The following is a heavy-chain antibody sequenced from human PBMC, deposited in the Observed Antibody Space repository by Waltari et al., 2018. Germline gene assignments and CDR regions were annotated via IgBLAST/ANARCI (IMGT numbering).Heavy chain of an antibody. CDR2: IIPILGKA. J-gene: IGHJ4*02. CDR1: GGTFSSYA. D-gene: IGHD3-16*02. Sequence: QVQLVQSGAEVKKPGSSVKVSCEASGGTFSSYAISWVRQAPGQGLEWMGGIIPILGKANYAQKIQGRVTITADKSTSTAYMELSSLRSEDTAVYYCARDPLDHYDYVWGSYRHGDYYFDYWGQGTLVTVSS. V-gene: IGHV1-69*10. CDR3: ARDPLDHYDYVWGSYRHGDYYFDY.